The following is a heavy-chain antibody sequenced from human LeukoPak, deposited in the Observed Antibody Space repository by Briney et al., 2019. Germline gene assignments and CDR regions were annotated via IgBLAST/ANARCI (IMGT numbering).Heavy chain of an antibody. D-gene: IGHD3-10*01. CDR3: ARDSGITMVRGVD. V-gene: IGHV4-61*02. CDR2: IYTSGST. CDR1: GGSISSGSYY. J-gene: IGHJ4*02. Sequence: PSETLSLTCTVPGGSISSGSYYWSWIRQPAGKGLEWIGRIYTSGSTNYNPSLKSRVTISVDTSKNQFSLKLSSVTAADTAVYYCARDSGITMVRGVDWGQGTLVTVSS.